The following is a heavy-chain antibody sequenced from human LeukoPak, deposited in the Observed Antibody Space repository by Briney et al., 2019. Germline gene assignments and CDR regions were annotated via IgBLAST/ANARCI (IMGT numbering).Heavy chain of an antibody. CDR2: IYYRGST. J-gene: IGHJ4*02. V-gene: IGHV4-61*01. D-gene: IGHD4-17*01. Sequence: SETLSLTCTVSGGSVGSISHYWNWIRQPPGKGLEWIGYIYYRGSTNYSPSLEGQVTISADTSKNQFSLKMRSVTSSDTAVCYCARDQDGDFTHWGPGTLVTVSS. CDR3: ARDQDGDFTH. CDR1: GGSVGSISHY.